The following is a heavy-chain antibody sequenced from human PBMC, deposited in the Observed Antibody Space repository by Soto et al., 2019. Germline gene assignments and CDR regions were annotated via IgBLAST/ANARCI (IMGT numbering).Heavy chain of an antibody. J-gene: IGHJ5*02. Sequence: SETLSLTGTVSGVSISSYYCSWIRQPPGKGLEWIGYIYYSGSTNYNPSLKSRVTISVDTSKNQFSLKLSSVTAADTAVYYCARGGSSSSEKWFDPWGQGTLVTVSS. V-gene: IGHV4-59*01. CDR3: ARGGSSSSEKWFDP. CDR1: GVSISSYY. CDR2: IYYSGST. D-gene: IGHD6-6*01.